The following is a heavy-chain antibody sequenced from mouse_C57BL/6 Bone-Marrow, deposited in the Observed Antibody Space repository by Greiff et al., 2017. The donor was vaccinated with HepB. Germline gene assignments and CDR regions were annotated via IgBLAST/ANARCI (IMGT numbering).Heavy chain of an antibody. CDR1: GYTFTDYE. CDR3: TRPGGT. Sequence: VQRVESGAELVRPGASVTLSCKASGYTFTDYEMHWVKQTPVHGLEWIGAIDPETGGTAYNQKFKGKAILTADKSSSTAYMELRSLTSEDSAVYYCTRPGGTRGQGTTLTVSS. CDR2: IDPETGGT. D-gene: IGHD3-3*01. V-gene: IGHV1-15*01. J-gene: IGHJ2*01.